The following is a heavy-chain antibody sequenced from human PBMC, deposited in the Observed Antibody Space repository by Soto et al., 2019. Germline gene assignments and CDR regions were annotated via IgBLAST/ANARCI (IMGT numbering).Heavy chain of an antibody. J-gene: IGHJ4*02. CDR1: GFTFDDHT. Sequence: GRSLRLYWAGSGFTFDDHTLHWVRQIPGKGLEWVSLITWDGGSTFYADSVKGRFTISRDNNKDLVYLQMNSLRTDDTAVYYCAKEKARVFDYWGQGTPVTVSS. V-gene: IGHV3-43*01. CDR2: ITWDGGST. CDR3: AKEKARVFDY.